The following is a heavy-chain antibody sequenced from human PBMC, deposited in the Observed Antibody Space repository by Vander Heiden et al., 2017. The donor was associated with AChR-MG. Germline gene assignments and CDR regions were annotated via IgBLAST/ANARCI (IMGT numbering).Heavy chain of an antibody. V-gene: IGHV1-69*04. Sequence: QVQLVQSGAEVKKPGSSVKVSCKASGRTFSSYAISWVRQAPGQGLEWMGRIIPILGIANYAQKFQGRVTITADKSTSTAYMELSSLRSEDTAVYYCARDRGIAAAGSQVFDYWGQGTLVTVSS. CDR1: GRTFSSYA. CDR2: IIPILGIA. D-gene: IGHD6-13*01. J-gene: IGHJ4*02. CDR3: ARDRGIAAAGSQVFDY.